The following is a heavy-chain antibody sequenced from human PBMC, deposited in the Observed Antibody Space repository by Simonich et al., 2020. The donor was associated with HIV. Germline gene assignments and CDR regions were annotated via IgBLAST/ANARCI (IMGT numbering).Heavy chain of an antibody. J-gene: IGHJ4*02. D-gene: IGHD3-3*01. CDR2: INHSGIT. V-gene: IGHV4-34*01. Sequence: QVQLQQWGAGLLKPSETLSLTCAVYGGSFNGYYWGWLPPPPGKGLEWIGEINHSGITNYKASLNSRATISVDKSKNQFSLKLSSVTAADTAIYYCARRDRELILYFDYWGQGNLVTVSS. CDR3: ARRDRELILYFDY. CDR1: GGSFNGYY.